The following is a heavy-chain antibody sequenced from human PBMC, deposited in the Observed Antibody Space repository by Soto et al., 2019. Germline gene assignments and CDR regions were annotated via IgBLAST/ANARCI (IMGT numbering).Heavy chain of an antibody. CDR1: GFTFSSYS. CDR3: ARDRSYYYILTGEYYYYYGMDG. D-gene: IGHD3-9*01. J-gene: IGHJ6*02. V-gene: IGHV3-48*01. Sequence: EVQLVESGGGLVQPGGSLRLSCAASGFTFSSYSMNWVRQAPGKGLEWVSYISSSSSTIYYADSVKGRFTISRDNAKNSLYLQMNSLRAEDTAVYYCARDRSYYYILTGEYYYYYGMDGWGQGTTVTVSS. CDR2: ISSSSSTI.